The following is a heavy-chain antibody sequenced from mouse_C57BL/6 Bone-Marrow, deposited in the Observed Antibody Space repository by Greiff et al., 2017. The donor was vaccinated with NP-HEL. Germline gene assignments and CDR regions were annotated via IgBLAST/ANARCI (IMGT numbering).Heavy chain of an antibody. CDR1: GYAFTNYL. V-gene: IGHV1-54*01. J-gene: IGHJ3*01. D-gene: IGHD1-1*01. Sequence: VQLKESGAELVRPGTSVKVSCKASGYAFTNYLIEWVKQRPGQGLEWIGVINPGSGGTNYNEKFKGKATLTADKSSSTAYMQLSSLTSEDSAVYFCASDYGSSPFAYWGQGTLVTVSA. CDR3: ASDYGSSPFAY. CDR2: INPGSGGT.